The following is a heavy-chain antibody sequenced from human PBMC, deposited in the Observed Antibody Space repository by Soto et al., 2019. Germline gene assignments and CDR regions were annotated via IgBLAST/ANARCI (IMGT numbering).Heavy chain of an antibody. V-gene: IGHV3-9*01. CDR3: AKDIVPVDTAIFLGFDY. J-gene: IGHJ4*02. D-gene: IGHD5-18*01. CDR2: ISWNSGSI. Sequence: SLRLSCAASGFTFDDYAMHWVRQAPGKGLEWVSGISWNSGSIGYADSVKGRFTISRDNAKNSLYLQMNSLRAEDTALYYCAKDIVPVDTAIFLGFDYWGQGTLVTVSS. CDR1: GFTFDDYA.